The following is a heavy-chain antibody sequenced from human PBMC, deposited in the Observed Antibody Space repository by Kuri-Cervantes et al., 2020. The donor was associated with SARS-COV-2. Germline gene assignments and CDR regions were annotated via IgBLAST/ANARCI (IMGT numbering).Heavy chain of an antibody. Sequence: GGSLRLSCTASGFIFSDYYMTWIRQAPGKGLEWVSNIGPSGSTKFYADSVKGRFTISRDNAKNSLYLEMSSLRSENTAVYYCARASAGSSWGYYYYMDVWGRGTTVTVSS. CDR1: GFIFSDYY. CDR3: ARASAGSSWGYYYYMDV. J-gene: IGHJ6*03. D-gene: IGHD1-26*01. CDR2: IGPSGSTK. V-gene: IGHV3-11*04.